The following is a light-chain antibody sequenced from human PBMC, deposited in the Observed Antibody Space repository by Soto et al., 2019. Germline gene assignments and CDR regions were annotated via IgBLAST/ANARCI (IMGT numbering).Light chain of an antibody. Sequence: EIVLTQSPATLSLSPGERAALSCRASQSVSSFLAWYQQKPGQAPRLLLYGASARATGIPDRFSGSGSGTDFTLIINRLEPEDVAIYYCQQYGGSPRITFGQGTRLEIK. CDR3: QQYGGSPRIT. CDR2: GAS. CDR1: QSVSSF. V-gene: IGKV3-20*01. J-gene: IGKJ5*01.